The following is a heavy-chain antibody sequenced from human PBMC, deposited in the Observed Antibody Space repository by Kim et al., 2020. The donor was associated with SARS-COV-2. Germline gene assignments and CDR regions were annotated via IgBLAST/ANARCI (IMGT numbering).Heavy chain of an antibody. CDR2: SNK. Sequence: SNKYYADAVKGRFTISRDNSKNTLYLQMNSLRAEDTAVYYCARADTAMFYWGQGTLVTVSS. CDR3: ARADTAMFY. J-gene: IGHJ4*02. V-gene: IGHV3-30*01. D-gene: IGHD5-18*01.